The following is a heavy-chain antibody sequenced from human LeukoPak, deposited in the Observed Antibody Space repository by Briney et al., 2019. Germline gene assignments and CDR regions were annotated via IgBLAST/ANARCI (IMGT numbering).Heavy chain of an antibody. Sequence: ASVKVSCKVSGYTLTELSMHWVRQAPGKGLEWMGGFDPEDGETIYAQKFQGRVTMTRDMSTSTVYMELSSLRSEDTAVYYCARDRPRAGPKFFDYWGQGTLVTVSS. D-gene: IGHD6-13*01. J-gene: IGHJ4*02. CDR1: GYTLTELS. CDR2: FDPEDGET. V-gene: IGHV1-24*01. CDR3: ARDRPRAGPKFFDY.